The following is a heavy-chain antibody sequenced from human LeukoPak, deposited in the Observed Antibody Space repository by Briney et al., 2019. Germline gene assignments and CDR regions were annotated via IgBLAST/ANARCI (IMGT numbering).Heavy chain of an antibody. CDR2: IYHSGST. J-gene: IGHJ5*02. Sequence: SETLSLTCTVSSGSISNYDWGWIRQPPGKGLEWIGNIYHSGSTYYNPSLKSRVTISVDTSKNQFSLKLSSVTAADTAVYYCARAYSSSWYLNWFDPWGQGTPVTVSS. V-gene: IGHV4-59*08. D-gene: IGHD6-13*01. CDR3: ARAYSSSWYLNWFDP. CDR1: SGSISNYD.